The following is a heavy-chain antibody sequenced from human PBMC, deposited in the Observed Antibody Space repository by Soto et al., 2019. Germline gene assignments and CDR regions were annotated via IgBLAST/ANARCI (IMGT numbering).Heavy chain of an antibody. J-gene: IGHJ4*02. CDR1: GGTFSSYA. CDR3: ARGRVLRSSPYRI. Sequence: AVKVSCKASGGTFSSYAISWVRQAPGQGLEWMGGIIPIFGTANYAQKFQGRVTITADEYTSTAYMELSSLRSEDTAVYYCARGRVLRSSPYRIWGQGTLVTVSS. CDR2: IIPIFGTA. D-gene: IGHD6-6*01. V-gene: IGHV1-69*13.